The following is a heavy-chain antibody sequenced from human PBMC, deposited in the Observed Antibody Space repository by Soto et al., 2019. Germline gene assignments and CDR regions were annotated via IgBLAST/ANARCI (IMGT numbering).Heavy chain of an antibody. CDR1: GYTFTSYA. CDR2: INVANGDT. V-gene: IGHV1-3*01. Sequence: QVQLVQSGAEVQKPGASVKVSCKASGYTFTSYAMHWVRQAPGQRLEWMGWINVANGDTKYSQKFQGRVTITSDTSASTVYMELSSLKSEDTALYYCARCGGLRFFDWESDYWGQGTLVTVSS. CDR3: ARCGGLRFFDWESDY. D-gene: IGHD3-9*01. J-gene: IGHJ4*02.